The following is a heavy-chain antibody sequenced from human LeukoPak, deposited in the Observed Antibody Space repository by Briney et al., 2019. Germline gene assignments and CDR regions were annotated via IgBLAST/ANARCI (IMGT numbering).Heavy chain of an antibody. V-gene: IGHV3-23*01. CDR3: AKVGPIAAAGIYFDY. Sequence: GGSLRLSCSASGFTFSSYAMSWVRQAPGKGLEWVSAISGSGGSTYYADAVKGRFTIPRDNSKTTLYLQINGLRAEDTAVYYCAKVGPIAAAGIYFDYWGQGNLVTASS. D-gene: IGHD6-13*01. CDR2: ISGSGGST. CDR1: GFTFSSYA. J-gene: IGHJ4*02.